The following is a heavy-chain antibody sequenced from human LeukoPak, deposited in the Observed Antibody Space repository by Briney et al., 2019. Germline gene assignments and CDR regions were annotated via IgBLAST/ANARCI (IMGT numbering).Heavy chain of an antibody. V-gene: IGHV3-30*04. Sequence: PGGSLRLSCAASGFTFSSYAMHWVRQAPGKGLEWVAVISYDGSNKYYADSVKGRFTISRDNSKNTLYLQMNSLRAEDTAVYYCARDSSGWYRSRPHPLYWGQGTLVTVSS. CDR1: GFTFSSYA. CDR3: ARDSSGWYRSRPHPLY. J-gene: IGHJ4*02. D-gene: IGHD6-19*01. CDR2: ISYDGSNK.